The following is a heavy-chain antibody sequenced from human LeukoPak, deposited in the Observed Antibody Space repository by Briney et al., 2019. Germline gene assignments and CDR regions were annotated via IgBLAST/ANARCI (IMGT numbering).Heavy chain of an antibody. D-gene: IGHD6-19*01. CDR2: ISYDGSNK. CDR3: ARDWGSGWYYYYGMDV. CDR1: GFTFSSYA. V-gene: IGHV3-30*04. Sequence: GGSLRLSCAASGFTFSSYAMHLVRQAPGKGLEWVAVISYDGSNKYYADSVKGRFTISRDNSKNTLYLQMNSLRAEDTAVYYCARDWGSGWYYYYGMDVWGKGTTVTVSS. J-gene: IGHJ6*04.